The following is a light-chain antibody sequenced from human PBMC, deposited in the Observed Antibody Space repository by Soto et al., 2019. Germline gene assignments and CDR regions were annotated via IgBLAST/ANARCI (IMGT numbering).Light chain of an antibody. CDR3: SSYTISNTLPFV. J-gene: IGLJ1*01. CDR2: EVT. V-gene: IGLV2-14*01. Sequence: QSALTQPASVSGSPGQSITISCTGTRRDVGGYNYVSWYQQYPGKSPKLLIYEVTHRPPGVSNRFSGSKSGNTASLTISGLQAEDEADYYCSSYTISNTLPFVFGTGTKVTVL. CDR1: RRDVGGYNY.